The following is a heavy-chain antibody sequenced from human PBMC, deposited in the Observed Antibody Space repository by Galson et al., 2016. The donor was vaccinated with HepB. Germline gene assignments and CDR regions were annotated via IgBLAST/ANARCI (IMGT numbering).Heavy chain of an antibody. J-gene: IGHJ4*02. CDR2: ISFDGSND. Sequence: SLRLSCAASGFTFSSYAMHWVRQAPGKGLEWVAVISFDGSNDFYADSVKGRFTISRDNSKNTLYLQMNSLRAEDTAVYSCAREDDYVWGAYRYSRTVPQYYFDYWGQGTLVTVSS. CDR3: AREDDYVWGAYRYSRTVPQYYFDY. V-gene: IGHV3-30-3*01. D-gene: IGHD3-16*02. CDR1: GFTFSSYA.